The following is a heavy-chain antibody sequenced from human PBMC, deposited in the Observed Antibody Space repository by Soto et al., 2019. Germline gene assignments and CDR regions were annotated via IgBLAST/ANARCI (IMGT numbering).Heavy chain of an antibody. V-gene: IGHV3-23*01. CDR1: GFTFSSYA. D-gene: IGHD3-9*01. Sequence: GGSLRLSCAASGFTFSSYAMSWVRQAPGKGLEWVSAISGSGGSTYYADSVKGRFTISRDNSKNTLYLQMNSLRAEDTAVYYCAKSIPAPYDNLTGYQWDAFDIWGQGTMVTVSS. CDR3: AKSIPAPYDNLTGYQWDAFDI. CDR2: ISGSGGST. J-gene: IGHJ3*02.